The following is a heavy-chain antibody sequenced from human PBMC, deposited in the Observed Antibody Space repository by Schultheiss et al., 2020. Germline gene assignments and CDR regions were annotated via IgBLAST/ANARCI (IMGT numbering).Heavy chain of an antibody. CDR2: INPNSGGT. D-gene: IGHD1-26*01. CDR1: GYTFTGYY. J-gene: IGHJ6*02. Sequence: ASVKVSCKASGYTFTGYYMHWVRQAPGQGLEWMGWINPNSGGTTYAQKFQGRVTMTTDTSTSTAYMELRSLRSDDTAVYYCARPVGGLDVWGQGTTVTVSS. V-gene: IGHV1-2*02. CDR3: ARPVGGLDV.